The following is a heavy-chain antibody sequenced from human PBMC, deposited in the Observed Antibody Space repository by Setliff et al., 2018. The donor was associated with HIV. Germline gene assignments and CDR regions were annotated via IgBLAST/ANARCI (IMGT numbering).Heavy chain of an antibody. V-gene: IGHV3-23*01. D-gene: IGHD3-10*01. Sequence: GGSLRLSCAASGFSLRTYAMSWVRQAPGKGLEWVSVISGSGDSTYYADSVKGRFTISRDNSKNTLYLQMNSLRAEDSAVYYCAKTPLALVRGAQPYFDYWGQGTLVTVSS. CDR3: AKTPLALVRGAQPYFDY. J-gene: IGHJ4*02. CDR2: ISGSGDST. CDR1: GFSLRTYA.